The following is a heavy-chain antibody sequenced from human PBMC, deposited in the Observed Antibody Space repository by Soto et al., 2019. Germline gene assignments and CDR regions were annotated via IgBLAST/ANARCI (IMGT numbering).Heavy chain of an antibody. CDR3: ARGGVSTRSFDY. CDR1: GYRFARYW. J-gene: IGHJ4*02. D-gene: IGHD3-3*01. CDR2: IYPGDSNT. Sequence: PGGDLKTSWQGSGYRFARYWIGWVREMPGKDLEWMGIIYPGDSNTRYRPSFQGQVTISADKSISSSYLQWSSLTASDTAMYYCARGGVSTRSFDYWGQGTPVTVSS. V-gene: IGHV5-51*01.